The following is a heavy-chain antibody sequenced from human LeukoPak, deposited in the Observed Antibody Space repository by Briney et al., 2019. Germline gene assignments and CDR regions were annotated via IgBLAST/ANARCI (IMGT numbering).Heavy chain of an antibody. J-gene: IGHJ4*02. CDR3: ASGVATISFFY. V-gene: IGHV3-30*04. D-gene: IGHD5-12*01. CDR2: ISYDGSNK. CDR1: GFTFSSYA. Sequence: GRSLRLSCAAPGFTFSSYAMHWVRQAPGKGLEWVAVISYDGSNKYYADSVKGRFTISRDNSKNTLYLQMNSLRAEDTAVYYCASGVATISFFYWGQGTLVTVSS.